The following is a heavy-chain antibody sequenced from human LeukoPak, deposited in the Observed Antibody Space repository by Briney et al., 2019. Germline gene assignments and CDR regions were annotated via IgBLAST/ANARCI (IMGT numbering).Heavy chain of an antibody. J-gene: IGHJ4*02. Sequence: PGGSLRLSCAASGFTFSSYGMHWVRQAPGKGLEWVALIWYDGSNEYYADSVKGRFTISRDNSKNTLYLQMHSLRAEDTAVYYCAKVRAGHYFDYWGQGTLVTVSS. CDR2: IWYDGSNE. CDR3: AKVRAGHYFDY. CDR1: GFTFSSYG. V-gene: IGHV3-33*06. D-gene: IGHD6-19*01.